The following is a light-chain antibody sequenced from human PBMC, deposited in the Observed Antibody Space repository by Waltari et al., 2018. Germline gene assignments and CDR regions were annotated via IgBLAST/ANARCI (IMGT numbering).Light chain of an antibody. CDR1: QSLLQSNGNTY. Sequence: VVVTQSPLSLAITPGQPASMTCRSSQSLLQSNGNTYLSWFLQKPGQPPRRLIYEGSKRDSGVPDRFSGSGAGTDFSLRISRVETEDVGTYYCLQGSHFPPSFGQGTKVEIK. CDR3: LQGSHFPPS. CDR2: EGS. J-gene: IGKJ2*03. V-gene: IGKV2-30*02.